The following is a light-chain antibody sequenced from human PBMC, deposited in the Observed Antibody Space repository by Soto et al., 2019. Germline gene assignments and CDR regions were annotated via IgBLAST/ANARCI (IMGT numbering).Light chain of an antibody. Sequence: EIQMTQSPSAMSESVVDRVTITFRASQRISNYLAWFQQKPGKAPKLLIYAASTLQSGVPSRFSGSGSGTDFTLTISCLQSEDFATYYCQQYYSYPWTFGQGTKVDI. CDR3: QQYYSYPWT. V-gene: IGKV1-17*03. J-gene: IGKJ1*01. CDR1: QRISNY. CDR2: AAS.